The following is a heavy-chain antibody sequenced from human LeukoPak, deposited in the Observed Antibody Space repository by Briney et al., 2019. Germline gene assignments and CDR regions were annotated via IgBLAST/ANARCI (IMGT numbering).Heavy chain of an antibody. V-gene: IGHV3-15*01. Sequence: GGSLRLSCAASGFTFSNAWMSWVRQAPGKGLEWVGRIKSKTDGGTTDYAAPVKGRFTISRDDSKNTLYLQTNSLKTEDTAVYYCTTGRAMVVFDYWGQGTLVTVSS. CDR3: TTGRAMVVFDY. CDR2: IKSKTDGGTT. J-gene: IGHJ4*02. D-gene: IGHD5-18*01. CDR1: GFTFSNAW.